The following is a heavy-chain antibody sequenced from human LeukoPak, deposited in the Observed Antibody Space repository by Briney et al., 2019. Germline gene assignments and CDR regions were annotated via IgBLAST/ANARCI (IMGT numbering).Heavy chain of an antibody. Sequence: PGGSPRLSCAASGFTFSSYAMSWVRQAPGKGLEWVSAISGSGGSTYYADSVKGRFTISRDNSKNTLYLQMNSLRAEDTAVYYCAKGIAVDDAFDIWGQGTMVTVSS. J-gene: IGHJ3*02. CDR1: GFTFSSYA. CDR3: AKGIAVDDAFDI. D-gene: IGHD6-19*01. CDR2: ISGSGGST. V-gene: IGHV3-23*01.